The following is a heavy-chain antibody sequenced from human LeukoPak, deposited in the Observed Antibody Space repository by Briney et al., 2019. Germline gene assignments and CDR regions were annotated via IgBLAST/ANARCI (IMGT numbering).Heavy chain of an antibody. Sequence: GGSLRFSCAASGFTFSGYAMSWVRQAPGKGLEWVSGISSSGGSTYYADSVKGRFTISRDNSKNTLYLQMNSLRAEDTAVYYCAKVWDTYYYDSSGSFDYWGQGTLVTVSS. D-gene: IGHD3-22*01. CDR3: AKVWDTYYYDSSGSFDY. J-gene: IGHJ4*02. CDR2: ISSSGGST. CDR1: GFTFSGYA. V-gene: IGHV3-23*01.